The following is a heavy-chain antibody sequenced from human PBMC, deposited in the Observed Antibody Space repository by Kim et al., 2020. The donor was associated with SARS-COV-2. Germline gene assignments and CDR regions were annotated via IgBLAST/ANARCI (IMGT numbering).Heavy chain of an antibody. Sequence: SSPSFEGPVTISADKSLSTAYLQWSSLKASDTAMYYCARRYGDYADFDYWGQGTLVTVSS. J-gene: IGHJ4*02. V-gene: IGHV5-51*01. D-gene: IGHD4-17*01. CDR3: ARRYGDYADFDY.